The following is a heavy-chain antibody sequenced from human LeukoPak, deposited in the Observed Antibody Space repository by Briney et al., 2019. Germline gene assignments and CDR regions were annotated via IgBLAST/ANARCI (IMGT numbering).Heavy chain of an antibody. J-gene: IGHJ5*02. CDR1: GYTFTVYY. D-gene: IGHD3-3*01. CDR2: INPNSGGT. V-gene: IGHV1-2*02. Sequence: GASVKVSCKASGYTFTVYYMRWVRQAPGQGLERMGWINPNSGGTNYAQKFQGRVTMTRDTSISTAYMELSRLRSDDTAVYYCARDGYDFWSGYYTTVWFDPWGQGTLVTVSS. CDR3: ARDGYDFWSGYYTTVWFDP.